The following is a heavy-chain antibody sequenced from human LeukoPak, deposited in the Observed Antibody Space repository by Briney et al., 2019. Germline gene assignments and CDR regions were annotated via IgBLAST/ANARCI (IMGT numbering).Heavy chain of an antibody. V-gene: IGHV3-30*02. CDR1: GFTFSRYG. CDR3: VQDNVGSGWPFDC. Sequence: GGSLRLSCAASGFTFSRYGMHWVRQAPGKGLEWVAFIRYDGSNKDSADSVKGRFTISRDNSKNTLFLEMNSLRAEDTAVYYCVQDNVGSGWPFDCWGQGTLVTVSS. CDR2: IRYDGSNK. D-gene: IGHD6-19*01. J-gene: IGHJ4*02.